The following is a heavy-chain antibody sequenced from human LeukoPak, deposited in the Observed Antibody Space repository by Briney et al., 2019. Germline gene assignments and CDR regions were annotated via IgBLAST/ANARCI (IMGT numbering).Heavy chain of an antibody. D-gene: IGHD1-26*01. CDR1: GFTFSSYS. CDR3: ARGTAGSFNADHAFDI. Sequence: PGGSLRLSCAASGFTFSSYSMNWVRQAPGKGLEWVSYISSSSSTIYYADSVKGRFTISRDNAKNSLYLQMNSLRAEDTAVYYRARGTAGSFNADHAFDIWGQGTMVTVSS. V-gene: IGHV3-48*01. CDR2: ISSSSSTI. J-gene: IGHJ3*02.